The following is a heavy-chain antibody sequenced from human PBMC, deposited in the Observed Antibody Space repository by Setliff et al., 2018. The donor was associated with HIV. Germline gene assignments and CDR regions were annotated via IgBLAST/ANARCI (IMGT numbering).Heavy chain of an antibody. CDR1: GDSISSYS. V-gene: IGHV4-4*07. CDR3: ARAIVGTIDAFDI. J-gene: IGHJ3*02. Sequence: TSETLSLTCTVSGDSISSYSWAWIRQPAGKGLEWIGRIYTSGSTNYNPSLKSRVTMSVDTSKNQLSLKLTSVTAADTAIYYCARAIVGTIDAFDIWGQGTMVTVS. D-gene: IGHD1-26*01. CDR2: IYTSGST.